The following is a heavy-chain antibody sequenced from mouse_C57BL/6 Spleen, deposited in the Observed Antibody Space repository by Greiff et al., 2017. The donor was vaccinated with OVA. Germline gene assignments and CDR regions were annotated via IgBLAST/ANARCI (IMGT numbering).Heavy chain of an antibody. CDR2: IYPGGGYT. D-gene: IGHD1-1*01. V-gene: IGHV1-63*01. J-gene: IGHJ2*01. CDR1: GYTFTNYW. Sequence: VKLVESGAELVRPGTSVKMSCKASGYTFTNYWIGWAKQRPGHGLEWIGDIYPGGGYTNYNEKFKGKATLTADKSSSTAYMQFSSLTSEDSAIYYCARRGDYGSTFDYWGQGTTLTVSS. CDR3: ARRGDYGSTFDY.